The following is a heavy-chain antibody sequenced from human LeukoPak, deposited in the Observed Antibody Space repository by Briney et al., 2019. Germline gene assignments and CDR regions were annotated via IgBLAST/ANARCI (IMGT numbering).Heavy chain of an antibody. CDR2: ISGSGGST. CDR1: GFTFSSYG. J-gene: IGHJ4*02. D-gene: IGHD5-18*01. Sequence: GGTLRLSCAASGFTFSSYGMSWVRQAPGKGLEWVSAISGSGGSTYYADSVKGRFTISRDNSRSTVYLQMNSLRAEDTAVYYCANDLGWIQLNLGRGQGTLVTVSS. V-gene: IGHV3-23*01. CDR3: ANDLGWIQLNLG.